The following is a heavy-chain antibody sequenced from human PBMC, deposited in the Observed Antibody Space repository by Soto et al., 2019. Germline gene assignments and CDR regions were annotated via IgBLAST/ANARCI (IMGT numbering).Heavy chain of an antibody. V-gene: IGHV3-23*01. CDR2: IIDSGGAT. J-gene: IGHJ4*02. D-gene: IGHD3-16*01. Sequence: EVQLLESGGGLVQPGESLRLSCAASGFTFSSYAISWVRQAPGKGLEWVSGIIDSGGATSYAGSVKGRFTISRDNPKNTVYLQINNLRAEDTAVYYCARGNHHHGCLGWGQGTLVSVSS. CDR1: GFTFSSYA. CDR3: ARGNHHHGCLG.